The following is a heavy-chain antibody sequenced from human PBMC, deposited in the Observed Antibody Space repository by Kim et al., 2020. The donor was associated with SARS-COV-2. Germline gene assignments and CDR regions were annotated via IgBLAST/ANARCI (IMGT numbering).Heavy chain of an antibody. CDR3: ARDPPFDVVVVAATTEPPDLDY. D-gene: IGHD2-15*01. CDR2: ISAYNGNT. V-gene: IGHV1-18*01. J-gene: IGHJ4*02. CDR1: GYTFTSYG. Sequence: ASVKVSCKASGYTFTSYGISWVRQAPGQGLEWMGWISAYNGNTNYAQKLQGRVTMTTDTSTSTAYMELRSLRSDDTAMYYCARDPPFDVVVVAATTEPPDLDYWGQGTLVTVSS.